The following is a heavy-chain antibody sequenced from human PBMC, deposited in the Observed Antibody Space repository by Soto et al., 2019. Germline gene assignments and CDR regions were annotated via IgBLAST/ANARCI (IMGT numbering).Heavy chain of an antibody. CDR1: GGSISSGGYY. J-gene: IGHJ3*02. CDR2: IYYSGST. D-gene: IGHD3-22*01. Sequence: QVQLQESGPGLVKPSQTLSLTCTVSGGSISSGGYYWSWIRQHPGKGLEWIGYIYYSGSTYYNPSLKSRIPMTVDTSKNQLSLKLSSVTAADTAVYYCASMNYYDSSGYPVGAFDIWGQGTMVTVSS. V-gene: IGHV4-31*03. CDR3: ASMNYYDSSGYPVGAFDI.